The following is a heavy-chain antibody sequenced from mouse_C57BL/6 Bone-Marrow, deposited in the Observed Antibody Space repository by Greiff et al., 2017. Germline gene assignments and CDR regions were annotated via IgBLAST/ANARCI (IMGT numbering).Heavy chain of an antibody. CDR3: ARAWDGYYSYAMDY. CDR2: ISDGGSYT. J-gene: IGHJ4*01. CDR1: GFTFSSYA. V-gene: IGHV5-4*01. Sequence: EVQGVESGGGLVKPGGSLKLSCAASGFTFSSYAMSWVRQTPEKRLEWVATISDGGSYTYYPDNVKGRFTISRDNAKNNLYLQMSHLKSEDTAMYYCARAWDGYYSYAMDYWGQGTSVTVSS. D-gene: IGHD2-3*01.